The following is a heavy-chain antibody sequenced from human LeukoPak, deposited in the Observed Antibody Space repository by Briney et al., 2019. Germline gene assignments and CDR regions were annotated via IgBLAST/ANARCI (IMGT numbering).Heavy chain of an antibody. V-gene: IGHV3-23*01. CDR1: GFPFSSFA. CDR3: AKVPILTGYYGGFDY. D-gene: IGHD3-9*01. J-gene: IGHJ4*02. CDR2: ISGGDGST. Sequence: AGGSLRLSCAASGFPFSSFALSWVRQAPGKGLEWVSAISGGDGSTYYADSVKGRFTISRDNSKNTLYLQMNSLRAEDTAIYYCAKVPILTGYYGGFDYWGQGTLVTVSS.